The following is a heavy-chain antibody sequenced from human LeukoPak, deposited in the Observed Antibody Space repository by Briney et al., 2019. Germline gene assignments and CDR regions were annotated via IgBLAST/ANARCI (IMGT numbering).Heavy chain of an antibody. J-gene: IGHJ3*02. CDR2: ISYDGSNK. CDR1: GFTFSSYA. CDR3: AREKYYDFWSGPDAFDI. V-gene: IGHV3-30*04. Sequence: GGSLRLSCGTSGFTFSSYAMSWVRQAPGKGLEWVAVISYDGSNKYHADSVKGRFTISRDNSKNTLYLQMNSLRAEDTAVYYCAREKYYDFWSGPDAFDIWGQGTMVTVSS. D-gene: IGHD3-3*01.